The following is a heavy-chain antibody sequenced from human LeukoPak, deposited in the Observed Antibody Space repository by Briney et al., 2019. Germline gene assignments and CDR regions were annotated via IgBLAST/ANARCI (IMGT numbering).Heavy chain of an antibody. V-gene: IGHV4-30-2*01. J-gene: IGHJ4*02. D-gene: IGHD6-13*01. CDR1: GGSISSGSYS. CDR3: ARAQRRGIAAAGTGGLFDY. CDR2: IYPRGST. Sequence: SETLSLTYAVSGGSISSGSYSWSWIRQPPGKGLEWIGYIYPRGSTYYNPSLKSRVILSLDKSANQFSLNLSSVTAADTAVYYCARAQRRGIAAAGTGGLFDYWGQGTLVTVSS.